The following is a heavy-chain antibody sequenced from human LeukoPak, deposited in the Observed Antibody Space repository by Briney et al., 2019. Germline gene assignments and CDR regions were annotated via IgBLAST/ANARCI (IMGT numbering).Heavy chain of an antibody. CDR3: AKDLNYGELVDS. Sequence: GGSLRLSCAASGFTFSSYGMHWVRQAPGKGLEWVAFIRYDGSNKYYADSVKGRFTISRDNSRNTLYLQMNSLRTEDTAVYYCAKDLNYGELVDSWGKGTLVTVSS. CDR1: GFTFSSYG. V-gene: IGHV3-30*02. CDR2: IRYDGSNK. D-gene: IGHD4-17*01. J-gene: IGHJ4*02.